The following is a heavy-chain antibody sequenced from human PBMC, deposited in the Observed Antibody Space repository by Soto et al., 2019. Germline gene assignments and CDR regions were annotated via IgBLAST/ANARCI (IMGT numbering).Heavy chain of an antibody. D-gene: IGHD6-25*01. Sequence: QVQLVQSGAEVKKPGASVKVSCKASGYTFTDYHIHWVRQGPGQGLEFMGWINANNGGAGSAQQFQGRVTVTRDTSITTVYMELSNLRSDDTAVYYCAREGGSETLQPSYNWFDTWGQGTLVTVSS. V-gene: IGHV1-2*02. CDR1: GYTFTDYH. CDR2: INANNGGA. J-gene: IGHJ5*02. CDR3: AREGGSETLQPSYNWFDT.